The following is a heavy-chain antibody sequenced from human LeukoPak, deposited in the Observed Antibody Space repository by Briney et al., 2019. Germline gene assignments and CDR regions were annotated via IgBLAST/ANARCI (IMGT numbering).Heavy chain of an antibody. CDR3: ARDVQYYYDSSGYYYFDY. CDR1: GYTFSGYY. J-gene: IGHJ4*02. CDR2: IYPNSGGT. D-gene: IGHD3-22*01. Sequence: ASVKVSCKASGYTFSGYYMHWVRQAPGQGLEWMAWIYPNSGGTKYAQKFQGRVTMTRDTSISTAYMELSRLRSDDTAVYYCARDVQYYYDSSGYYYFDYWGQGTLVTVSS. V-gene: IGHV1-2*02.